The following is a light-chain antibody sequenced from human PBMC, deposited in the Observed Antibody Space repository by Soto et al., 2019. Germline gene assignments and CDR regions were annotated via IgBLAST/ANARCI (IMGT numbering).Light chain of an antibody. V-gene: IGLV2-14*03. CDR2: DVS. Sequence: QSALTQPASVSGSPGQSITISCTGTSSDVGGYKYVSWYQQEPGKAPKLMIYDVSNRPSGVSNRFSGSKSGNTASLTISGLQDEDEADYYCCSFTSSSSYVFGTGTKLTVL. CDR3: CSFTSSSSYV. CDR1: SSDVGGYKY. J-gene: IGLJ1*01.